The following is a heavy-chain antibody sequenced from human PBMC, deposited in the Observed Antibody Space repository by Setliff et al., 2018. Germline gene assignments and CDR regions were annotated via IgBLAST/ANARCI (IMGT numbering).Heavy chain of an antibody. D-gene: IGHD2-15*01. V-gene: IGHV4-39*07. Sequence: KPSETLSLTCTVSGGSISSSSYYWGWIRQPPGKGLEWIGSIYYSGSTYYNPSLKSRVTISVDTSKNQFSLRLSSVTAADTAVYYCARGDFDIVVVVAADHNWFDPWGQGTLVTVSS. J-gene: IGHJ5*02. CDR2: IYYSGST. CDR1: GGSISSSSYY. CDR3: ARGDFDIVVVVAADHNWFDP.